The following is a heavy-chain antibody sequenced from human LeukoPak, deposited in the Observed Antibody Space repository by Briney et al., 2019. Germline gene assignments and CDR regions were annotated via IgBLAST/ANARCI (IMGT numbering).Heavy chain of an antibody. CDR3: ARESTVVVTATDAFDI. Sequence: PGGSLRLSCAASGFTFSDYYMSWLRQAPGKGLEWVSYISSSSSYTNYADSVKGRFTISRDNAKNSLYLQMNSLRPEDKAVYYCARESTVVVTATDAFDIWGQGTMVTVSS. J-gene: IGHJ3*02. V-gene: IGHV3-11*06. CDR2: ISSSSSYT. D-gene: IGHD2-21*02. CDR1: GFTFSDYY.